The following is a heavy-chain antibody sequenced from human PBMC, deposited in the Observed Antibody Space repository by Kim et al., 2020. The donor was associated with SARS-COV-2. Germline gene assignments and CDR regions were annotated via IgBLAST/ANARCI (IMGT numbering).Heavy chain of an antibody. V-gene: IGHV3-33*06. CDR2: IWYDGSNK. J-gene: IGHJ6*01. CDR1: GFTFSSYG. CDR3: AKDFQEDYGDYWDNGM. D-gene: IGHD4-17*01. Sequence: GGSLRLSCAASGFTFSSYGMHWVRQAPGKGLEWVAVIWYDGSNKYYADSVKGRFTISRDNSKNTLYLQMNSLRAEDTAEDYGAKDFQEDYGDYWDNGM.